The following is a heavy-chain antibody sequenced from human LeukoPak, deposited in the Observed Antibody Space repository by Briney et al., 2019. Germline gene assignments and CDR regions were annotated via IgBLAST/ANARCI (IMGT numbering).Heavy chain of an antibody. Sequence: ESGPTLVQPTPTLTLTCTFSGFSLSTGGVGVGWIRQPPGKALEWLALIYRNDDKRYSPSLKSRLTITKDTSKNQVVLTMTNMDPVDTATYYCAHRLRSRDYGDYGTYNWFDPWGQGTLVTVSS. V-gene: IGHV2-5*01. CDR3: AHRLRSRDYGDYGTYNWFDP. J-gene: IGHJ5*02. D-gene: IGHD4-17*01. CDR2: IYRNDDK. CDR1: GFSLSTGGVG.